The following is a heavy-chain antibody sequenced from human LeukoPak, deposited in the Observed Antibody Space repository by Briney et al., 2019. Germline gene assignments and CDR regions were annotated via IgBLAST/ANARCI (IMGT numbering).Heavy chain of an antibody. CDR3: AGGLRGNMVRGVTYYGMDV. Sequence: SETLSLTCAVYGGSFSGYYWSWIRQPPGKGLEWIGEINHSGSTNYNPSLKSRVTISVDTSKNQFSLKLSSVTAADTAVYYCAGGLRGNMVRGVTYYGMDVWGQGTTVTVSS. J-gene: IGHJ6*02. D-gene: IGHD3-10*01. V-gene: IGHV4-34*01. CDR1: GGSFSGYY. CDR2: INHSGST.